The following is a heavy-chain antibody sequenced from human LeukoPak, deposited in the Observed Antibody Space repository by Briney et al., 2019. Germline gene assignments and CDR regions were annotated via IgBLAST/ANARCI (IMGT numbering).Heavy chain of an antibody. Sequence: QAGGSLRLSCAASPGITFSDYWMNWVRQAPGKGLEWAAIIRQDGREKLYLDSVKGRFTISRDNAKSSVYLQINSLRAEDTAVYYCVGGIGWQPDYWGQGTLVTVSS. D-gene: IGHD6-19*01. J-gene: IGHJ4*02. CDR2: IRQDGREK. CDR3: VGGIGWQPDY. V-gene: IGHV3-7*03. CDR1: PGITFSDYW.